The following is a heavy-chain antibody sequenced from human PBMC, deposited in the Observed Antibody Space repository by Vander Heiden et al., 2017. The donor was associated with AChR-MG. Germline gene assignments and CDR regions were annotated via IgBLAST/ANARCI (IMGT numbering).Heavy chain of an antibody. CDR3: ARGSISYLEYSSSSSDY. D-gene: IGHD6-6*01. J-gene: IGHJ4*02. V-gene: IGHV1-8*01. CDR1: GYTFTSHG. CDR2: MNPNNGNT. Sequence: QVQLVQSGAEVKKPGASVKVSCKASGYTFTSHGINGGRQATGPGREWMGWMNPNNGNTGYAQKFQGRVTMTRNTSISTAYMELNSLRSEDTAVYYCARGSISYLEYSSSSSDYWGQGTLVTVSS.